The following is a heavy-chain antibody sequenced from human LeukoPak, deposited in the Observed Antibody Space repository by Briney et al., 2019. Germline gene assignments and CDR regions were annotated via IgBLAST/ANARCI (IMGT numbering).Heavy chain of an antibody. J-gene: IGHJ4*02. V-gene: IGHV3-23*01. CDR2: TRGNAET. CDR1: GLSLRSFA. D-gene: IGHD2-8*01. CDR3: AKAGWVSSTDAAR. Sequence: GGSLRLSCAASGLSLRSFAMSGVREGPARGREWVSSTRGNAETFYADSVKARFTLSSDSSRNTVYFQLNNLRVENTAIYYCAKAGWVSSTDAARWGQGTLVTVSS.